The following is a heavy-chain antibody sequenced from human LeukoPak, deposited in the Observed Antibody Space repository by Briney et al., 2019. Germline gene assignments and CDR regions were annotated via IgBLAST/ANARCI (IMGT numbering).Heavy chain of an antibody. CDR3: ARDYYYDSSGYYYGAFDI. V-gene: IGHV1-46*01. CDR1: GYTFTSYY. D-gene: IGHD3-22*01. CDR2: INPSGGST. J-gene: IGHJ3*02. Sequence: ASVKVSCKASGYTFTSYYMHWVRQAPGQGLEWMGIINPSGGSTSYAQKFQGRVTMTRDTSTSTVYMELGSLRSEDTAVYYCARDYYYDSSGYYYGAFDIWGQGTMVTVSS.